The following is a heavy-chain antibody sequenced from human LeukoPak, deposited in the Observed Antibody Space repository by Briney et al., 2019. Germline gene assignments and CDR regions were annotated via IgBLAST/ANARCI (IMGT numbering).Heavy chain of an antibody. CDR3: ARDPTISEDAFDI. J-gene: IGHJ3*02. D-gene: IGHD3-9*01. CDR1: AYTFTSYA. Sequence: ASVKLSCKASAYTFTSYAMHWVRQAPGQRLEWMGWINAGNGNTKYSQKFQGRVTITRETSASTAYMELSSLRSEDTAVYYCARDPTISEDAFDIWGQGTMVTVSS. CDR2: INAGNGNT. V-gene: IGHV1-3*01.